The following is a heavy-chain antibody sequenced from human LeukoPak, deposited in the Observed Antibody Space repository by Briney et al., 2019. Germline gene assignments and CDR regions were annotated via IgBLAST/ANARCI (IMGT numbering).Heavy chain of an antibody. Sequence: ASVKDSCKASGYTFTGYYMHWVRQAPGQGLEWMGRINPNSGGTNYAQKIQGRATMTRDTSISTAYMELSRLRSDDTAVYYCARDPVGYYYDSSGLFDYWGRGTLVTVSS. CDR3: ARDPVGYYYDSSGLFDY. CDR2: INPNSGGT. D-gene: IGHD3-22*01. J-gene: IGHJ4*02. V-gene: IGHV1-2*06. CDR1: GYTFTGYY.